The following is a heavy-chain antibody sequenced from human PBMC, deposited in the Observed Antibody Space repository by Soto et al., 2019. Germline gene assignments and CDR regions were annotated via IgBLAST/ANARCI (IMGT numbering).Heavy chain of an antibody. CDR2: ISASNGNT. Sequence: ASVKVSCKASGYTFTGYYMHWVRQAPGQGLEWMGRISASNGNTNYAQKFQGRVTITRDTSTSTAYMELSSLRSEDTAVYYCARVRYSDYDFHYWGQGTLVTVSS. J-gene: IGHJ4*02. CDR3: ARVRYSDYDFHY. CDR1: GYTFTGYY. V-gene: IGHV1-2*02. D-gene: IGHD5-12*01.